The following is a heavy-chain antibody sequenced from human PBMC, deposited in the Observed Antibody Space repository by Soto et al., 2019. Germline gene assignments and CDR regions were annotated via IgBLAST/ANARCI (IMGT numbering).Heavy chain of an antibody. CDR3: AKDARGKDGPGIFDY. Sequence: PGGSLRLSCGASGFTFYTYWMNWVRQAPGMGLEWVANIKSDGGSTYYADSVKGRFTISRDNSKNSLYLQMNSLRTEDTALYYCAKDARGKDGPGIFDYWGQGTLVTVSS. CDR2: IKSDGGST. V-gene: IGHV3-43*01. CDR1: GFTFYTYW. J-gene: IGHJ4*02.